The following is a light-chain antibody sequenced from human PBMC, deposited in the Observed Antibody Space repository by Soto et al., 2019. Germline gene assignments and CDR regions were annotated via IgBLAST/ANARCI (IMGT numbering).Light chain of an antibody. J-gene: IGLJ3*02. V-gene: IGLV4-69*01. CDR2: LNSDGSH. CDR3: QTWGTGIWV. Sequence: QLVLTQSPSASASLGASVKLTCTLSSGHSSYAIAWHQQQPEKGPRYLMRLNSDGSHSKGDGIPDRFSGSSSGAERYLTISSLQSEEEADYYCQTWGTGIWVFCGGTKLTVL. CDR1: SGHSSYA.